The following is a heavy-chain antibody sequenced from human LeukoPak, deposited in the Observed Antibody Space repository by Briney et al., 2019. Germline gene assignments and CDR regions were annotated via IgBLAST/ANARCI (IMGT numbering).Heavy chain of an antibody. CDR2: HYNGTT. Sequence: HYNGTTNYNPSLKSRLTISVDTSKKQLSLKLTSMTAADTAVYYCASDGGQGYWGQGILVTVSS. V-gene: IGHV4-59*08. CDR3: ASDGGQGY. D-gene: IGHD3-10*01. J-gene: IGHJ4*02.